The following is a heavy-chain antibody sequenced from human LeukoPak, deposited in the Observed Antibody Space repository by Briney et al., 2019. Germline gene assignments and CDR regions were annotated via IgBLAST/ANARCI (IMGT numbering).Heavy chain of an antibody. CDR1: GYTFTAWY. D-gene: IGHD3-10*01. Sequence: ASVKVSCKASGYTFTAWYIHWVRQAPGQGLEWMGWIDPNSGGTGYAQKFQGRVTLTRDTSIRTAYMDLSSLRSDDTAVYYCARGIYSGIYGRIDPWGQGTLVTVSS. CDR3: ARGIYSGIYGRIDP. V-gene: IGHV1-2*02. CDR2: IDPNSGGT. J-gene: IGHJ5*02.